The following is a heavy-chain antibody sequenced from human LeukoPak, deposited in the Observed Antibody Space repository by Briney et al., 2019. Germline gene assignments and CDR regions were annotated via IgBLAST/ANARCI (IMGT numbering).Heavy chain of an antibody. CDR1: GFTFSSYS. D-gene: IGHD3-9*01. V-gene: IGHV3-21*01. Sequence: PGGSLRLSCAASGFTFSSYSMNWVRQAPGKGLEWVSSISSSRSYSHYADSVKGRFTISRDNAKNSLFLQMNSLRAEDTAVYYCARDLRRDGLDYWGQGTLVTVSS. J-gene: IGHJ4*02. CDR3: ARDLRRDGLDY. CDR2: ISSSRSYS.